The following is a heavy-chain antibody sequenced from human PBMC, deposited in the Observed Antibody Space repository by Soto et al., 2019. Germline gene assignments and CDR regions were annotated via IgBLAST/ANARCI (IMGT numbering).Heavy chain of an antibody. CDR1: GFIFDDYA. J-gene: IGHJ4*02. D-gene: IGHD6-6*01. Sequence: EVQLVESGGGLAQPGRSLRLSCAASGFIFDDYAMHWVRQAPVKGLEWVSGISWQSGSIRYADSVKGRFTISRDNAKNSLYLQMNSLRVEDTALYYCAKDMFSSSSAATFDYWGQGILVTVSS. V-gene: IGHV3-9*01. CDR2: ISWQSGSI. CDR3: AKDMFSSSSAATFDY.